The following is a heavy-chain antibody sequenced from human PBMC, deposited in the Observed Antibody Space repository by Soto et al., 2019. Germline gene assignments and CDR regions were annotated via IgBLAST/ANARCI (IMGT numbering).Heavy chain of an antibody. CDR2: ISYSGTT. Sequence: SETLSLTCTVSGGSISSYYWIWIRQPPGKGLEWIGYISYSGTTNHNPSLKSRVTISVDTSKNQFSLQLSSVTAADTAVYYCARSRDGYNYDYWGQGTLVTVS. D-gene: IGHD5-12*01. V-gene: IGHV4-59*01. CDR3: ARSRDGYNYDY. CDR1: GGSISSYY. J-gene: IGHJ4*02.